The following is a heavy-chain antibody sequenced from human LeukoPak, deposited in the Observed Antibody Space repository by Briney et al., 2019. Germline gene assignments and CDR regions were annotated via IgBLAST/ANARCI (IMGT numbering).Heavy chain of an antibody. Sequence: PGGSLRLSCAASGFTFSSYWMSWVRQAPGKGLEWVANIKQDGSEKYYVDSVKGGFTISRDNAKNSLYLQMNSLRAEDTAVYYCAREDYDFWSGYHGDFDYWGQGTLVTVSS. V-gene: IGHV3-7*01. CDR2: IKQDGSEK. CDR1: GFTFSSYW. D-gene: IGHD3-3*01. J-gene: IGHJ4*02. CDR3: AREDYDFWSGYHGDFDY.